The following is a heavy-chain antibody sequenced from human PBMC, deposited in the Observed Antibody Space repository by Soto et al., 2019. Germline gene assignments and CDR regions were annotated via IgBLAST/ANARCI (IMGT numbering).Heavy chain of an antibody. Sequence: GSLRLSCAASGFTFSSYAMSWVRQAPGKGLEWVSSISGSGGGTYYADSVKGRFTFSRDNSKNTLYLQMNSLRAEDTAVYYCAKFGMATTKRSPPYYIDYWGQGALVTVSS. D-gene: IGHD1-1*01. J-gene: IGHJ4*02. CDR3: AKFGMATTKRSPPYYIDY. CDR2: ISGSGGGT. V-gene: IGHV3-23*01. CDR1: GFTFSSYA.